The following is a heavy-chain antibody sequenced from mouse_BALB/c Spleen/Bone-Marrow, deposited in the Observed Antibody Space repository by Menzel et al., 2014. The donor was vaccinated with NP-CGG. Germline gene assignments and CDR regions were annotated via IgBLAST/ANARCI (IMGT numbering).Heavy chain of an antibody. CDR1: GFSLSSYG. CDR3: AKNLMGYFDV. J-gene: IGHJ1*01. CDR2: IWRGGST. V-gene: IGHV2-5*01. Sequence: QVQLQQSGPGLVQPSESLSITCTVSGFSLSSYGVHWVRQSPGKGLEWLGAIWRGGSTDYNAAFMSRLSITRDNSKSQVFFKMNSLQPDDTATYYCAKNLMGYFDVWGAGTTVTVSS.